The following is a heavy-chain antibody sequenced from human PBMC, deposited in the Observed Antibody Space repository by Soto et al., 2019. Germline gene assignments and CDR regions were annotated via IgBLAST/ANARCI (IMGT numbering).Heavy chain of an antibody. CDR1: GFTLSNNY. V-gene: IGHV3-53*01. CDR2: LYSGGST. D-gene: IGHD4-17*01. J-gene: IGHJ3*02. Sequence: EVHLVESGGGLIQPGGSLRLSCAAPGFTLSNNYMSWVRQAPGKGLEWVSTLYSGGSTYYGDSVKGRFTISRDNSKNTLYLQMNSLRADDTALYYCARIRIDYGGQSGSGAFDIWGRGTMVTVSS. CDR3: ARIRIDYGGQSGSGAFDI.